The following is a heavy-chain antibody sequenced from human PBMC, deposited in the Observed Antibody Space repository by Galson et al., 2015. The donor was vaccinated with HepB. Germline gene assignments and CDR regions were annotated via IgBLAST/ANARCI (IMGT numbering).Heavy chain of an antibody. J-gene: IGHJ6*02. D-gene: IGHD6-13*01. CDR1: GFTFSSYA. CDR2: ISGSGGST. CDR3: AKDSPQLVNSKNYYYYGMDV. V-gene: IGHV3-23*01. Sequence: SLRLSCAASGFTFSSYAMSWVRQAPGKGLEWVSAISGSGGSTYYADSVKGRFTITRDNSKNTLYLQMNSLRAEDTAVYYCAKDSPQLVNSKNYYYYGMDVWGQGTTVTVSS.